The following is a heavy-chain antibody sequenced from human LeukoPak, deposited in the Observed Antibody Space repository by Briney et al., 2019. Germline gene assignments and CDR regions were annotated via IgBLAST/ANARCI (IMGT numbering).Heavy chain of an antibody. V-gene: IGHV3-53*01. Sequence: GGSLRLSCAASGFSVSSNYMSWVRQAPGKGLEWVSVISGGGSTFYADSVKGRFTISRDNSRNTLYLQMNSLRAEDTVMYYCAGRDSGYYYGMDLWGLGTTVTVSS. CDR2: ISGGGST. J-gene: IGHJ6*02. D-gene: IGHD2-21*02. CDR3: AGRDSGYYYGMDL. CDR1: GFSVSSNY.